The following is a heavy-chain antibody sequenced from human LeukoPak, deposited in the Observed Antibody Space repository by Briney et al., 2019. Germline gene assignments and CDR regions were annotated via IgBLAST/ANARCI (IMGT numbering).Heavy chain of an antibody. CDR2: IYYSGST. J-gene: IGHJ6*03. V-gene: IGHV4-59*01. CDR1: GGSISSYY. CDR3: ARVRSSGYLEKVGYYYYYYMDV. Sequence: PSETLSLTCTVSGGSISSYYWSWIRQPPGKGLEWIGYIYYSGSTNYNPSLKSRVTISVDTSKNQFSLKLSSVTAADTAVYYCARVRSSGYLEKVGYYYYYYMDVWGKGTTVTISS. D-gene: IGHD3-22*01.